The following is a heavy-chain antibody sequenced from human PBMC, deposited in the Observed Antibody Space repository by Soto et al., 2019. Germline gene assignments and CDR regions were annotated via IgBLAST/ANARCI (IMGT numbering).Heavy chain of an antibody. CDR2: ISSEGTTS. D-gene: IGHD2-8*01. CDR1: GLTFSKYW. V-gene: IGHV3-74*01. CDR3: AIQDCTNDVCLEAAVTVGGALEY. J-gene: IGHJ4*02. Sequence: EVQLVESGGGLVQPGKALRLSCAASGLTFSKYWMHWVRQAPGKGPVWVSYISSEGTTSDYADSVKGRFNISRDNAKNTLYLQMDSLRVEDTAVYYCAIQDCTNDVCLEAAVTVGGALEYWGQGAQVTVSS.